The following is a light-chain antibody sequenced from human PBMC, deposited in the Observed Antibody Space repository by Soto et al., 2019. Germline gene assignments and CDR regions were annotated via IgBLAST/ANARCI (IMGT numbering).Light chain of an antibody. Sequence: EIVMTQSPATLSGSPGERAILSCRASQSISINLAWYQQKPGQAPRLLIYAASNRATGVPARFSGSWSGTEFTLTISSLQSEDFAVYYCQQYNNWITFGQGTRLEIK. J-gene: IGKJ5*01. CDR1: QSISIN. CDR3: QQYNNWIT. V-gene: IGKV3-15*01. CDR2: AAS.